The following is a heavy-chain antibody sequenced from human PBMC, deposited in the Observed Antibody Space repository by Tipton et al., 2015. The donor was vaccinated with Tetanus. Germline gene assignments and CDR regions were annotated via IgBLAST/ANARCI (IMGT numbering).Heavy chain of an antibody. CDR1: GHNSRSYW. D-gene: IGHD3-10*01. J-gene: IGHJ5*02. CDR3: ARLPKHYSASGST. CDR2: ISPGDSEA. Sequence: VQLVQSGAEVRKPGQSLKISRKASGHNSRSYWINWVRQMPGKGLEWMGIISPGDSEATYSPSFEGHVTISLDKSISTAYLQWTSLKPSDTAIYFCARLPKHYSASGSTWGQGTLVTVSS. V-gene: IGHV5-51*01.